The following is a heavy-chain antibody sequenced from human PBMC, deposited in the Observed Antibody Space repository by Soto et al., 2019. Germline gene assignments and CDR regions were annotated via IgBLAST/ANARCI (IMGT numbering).Heavy chain of an antibody. CDR2: IYYSGSN. CDR1: GGSISSYY. CDR3: ARGVRYYDSSGYYYNYYGMDV. J-gene: IGHJ6*02. V-gene: IGHV4-59*01. Sequence: SETLSLTCTVSGGSISSYYWSWIRQPPGKALEWIGYIYYSGSNNYNPSLKSRVTISVDTSKNQFSLKLSSVNAADTAVYYCARGVRYYDSSGYYYNYYGMDVWGQGTTVSVSS. D-gene: IGHD3-22*01.